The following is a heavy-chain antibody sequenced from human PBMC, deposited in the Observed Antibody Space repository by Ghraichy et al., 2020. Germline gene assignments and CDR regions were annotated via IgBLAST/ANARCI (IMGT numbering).Heavy chain of an antibody. CDR2: INHSGST. J-gene: IGHJ6*02. D-gene: IGHD2-2*01. Sequence: GSLRLSCAVYGASFSGYYWSWIRQPPGKGLEWIGEINHSGSTNYNPSLKSRVTISVDTSKNHFSLKLSSVTAADMAVYYCARRFYCRSTSCNYYYGVDVWGQGTTVTVSS. V-gene: IGHV4-34*01. CDR1: GASFSGYY. CDR3: ARRFYCRSTSCNYYYGVDV.